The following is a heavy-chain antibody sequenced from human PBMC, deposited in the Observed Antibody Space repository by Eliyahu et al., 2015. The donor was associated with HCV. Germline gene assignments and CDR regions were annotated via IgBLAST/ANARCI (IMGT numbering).Heavy chain of an antibody. D-gene: IGHD3-22*01. CDR1: GXXFXTXA. Sequence: QVQLVQSGTEVKXPGSSVRVSCKASGXXFXTXAFTWVRQAPGQGLEWMGGIIPIXGAANYAQRFQDRVTIIADGSTNTAYMELSSLRSEDTAVYYCATPSDSSGYLGRYYFKYWGQGTLVTVYS. J-gene: IGHJ4*02. CDR3: ATPSDSSGYLGRYYFKY. V-gene: IGHV1-69*01. CDR2: IIPIXGAA.